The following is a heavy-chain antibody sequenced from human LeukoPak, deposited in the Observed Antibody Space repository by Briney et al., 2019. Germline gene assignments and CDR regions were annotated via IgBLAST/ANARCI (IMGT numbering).Heavy chain of an antibody. J-gene: IGHJ4*02. Sequence: PGGSLRLSCAASGFTFSSYWMSWVRQAPGKGLEWVANIKQDGSEKYYVDSVKGRFTISRDNAKNSLYLQINSLRAEDTAVYYCARDVSEESITYDGCFDYWGQGTLVTVSS. D-gene: IGHD3-10*01. CDR1: GFTFSSYW. CDR2: IKQDGSEK. CDR3: ARDVSEESITYDGCFDY. V-gene: IGHV3-7*01.